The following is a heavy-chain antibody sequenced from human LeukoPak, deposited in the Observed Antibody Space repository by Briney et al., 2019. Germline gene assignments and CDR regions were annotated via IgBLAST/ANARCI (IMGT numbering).Heavy chain of an antibody. CDR3: ARGGSSGEYSFDY. D-gene: IGHD6-6*01. V-gene: IGHV4-39*02. J-gene: IGHJ4*02. CDR1: GGSISSSSYY. CDR2: IYYSGST. Sequence: PSETLSLTCTVSGGSISSSSYYWGWIRQPPGKGLEWIGSIYYSGSTYYNPSLKSRVTISVDTSKNHFSLKLSSVTAADTAVYYCARGGSSGEYSFDYWGQGTLVTVSS.